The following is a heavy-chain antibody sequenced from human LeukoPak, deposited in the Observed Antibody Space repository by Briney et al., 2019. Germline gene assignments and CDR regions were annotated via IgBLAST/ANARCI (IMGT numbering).Heavy chain of an antibody. CDR2: IYSGGST. CDR3: AKAPNTYYYDSSGYSRLDY. J-gene: IGHJ4*02. Sequence: GGSLRLSCGASGFTVSTNYMSWVRQAPGKGLEWVSIIYSGGSTYYADSVKGRFTISRDNSKNTLYLQMNSLRAEDTAVYYCAKAPNTYYYDSSGYSRLDYWGQGALVTVSS. D-gene: IGHD3-22*01. V-gene: IGHV3-66*02. CDR1: GFTVSTNY.